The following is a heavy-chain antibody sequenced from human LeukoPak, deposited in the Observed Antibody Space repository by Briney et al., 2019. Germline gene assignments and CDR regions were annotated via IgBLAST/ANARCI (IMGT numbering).Heavy chain of an antibody. D-gene: IGHD5-24*01. CDR2: IYYSGST. V-gene: IGHV4-39*07. Sequence: SETLSLTCTVSGGSISSSSYYWGWVRQPPGRGREWIGSIYYSGSTYYNPSLKSRVTISVDTSKNQFSLKLSSVPAADTAVYYCAGQDDPFDYWGQGTLVTVSS. CDR3: AGQDDPFDY. J-gene: IGHJ4*02. CDR1: GGSISSSSYY.